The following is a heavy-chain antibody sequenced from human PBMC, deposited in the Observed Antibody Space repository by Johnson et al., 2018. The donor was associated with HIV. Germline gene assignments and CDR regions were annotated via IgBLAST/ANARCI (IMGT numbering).Heavy chain of an antibody. D-gene: IGHD2/OR15-2a*01. Sequence: QVQLVESGGGVVQPGRSLRLSCAASGFTFSGYPMHWVRQAPGKGLEWVAVISYDGSNKYYADSVKGRFTISRDNSKNTVFLQMNSLRAEDTALYYCARDCRNSTSCLAFDIWGQGTMVTVSS. CDR3: ARDCRNSTSCLAFDI. CDR2: ISYDGSNK. V-gene: IGHV3-30*04. J-gene: IGHJ3*02. CDR1: GFTFSGYP.